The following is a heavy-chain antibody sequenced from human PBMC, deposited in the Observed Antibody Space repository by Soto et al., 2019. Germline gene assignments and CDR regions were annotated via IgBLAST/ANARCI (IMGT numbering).Heavy chain of an antibody. CDR1: GGTFSSYA. D-gene: IGHD3-22*01. CDR3: ARVGRSSGYYLNWFDP. CDR2: IIPIFGTA. J-gene: IGHJ5*02. Sequence: SVKVSCKASGGTFSSYAISWVRQAPGQGLEWMGGIIPIFGTANYAQKFQGRVTITADESTSTAYMELSSLRSEDTAVYYCARVGRSSGYYLNWFDPWGQGTLVTVSS. V-gene: IGHV1-69*13.